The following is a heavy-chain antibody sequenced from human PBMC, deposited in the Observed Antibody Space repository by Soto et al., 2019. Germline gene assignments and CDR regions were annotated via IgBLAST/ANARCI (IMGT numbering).Heavy chain of an antibody. V-gene: IGHV3-23*01. CDR3: AKAVITSPNPPYFDY. CDR2: ISGSGGST. D-gene: IGHD3-16*01. CDR1: GFTFSSYA. Sequence: QSGGSLRLSCAASGFTFSSYAMSWVRQAPGKGLEWVSAISGSGGSTYYADSVKGRFTISRDNSKNTLYLQMSSLRAEDTALYYCAKAVITSPNPPYFDYWGQGTLVTVSS. J-gene: IGHJ4*02.